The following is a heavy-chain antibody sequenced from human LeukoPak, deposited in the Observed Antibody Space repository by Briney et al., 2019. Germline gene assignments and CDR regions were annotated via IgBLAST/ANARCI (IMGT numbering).Heavy chain of an antibody. J-gene: IGHJ1*01. CDR2: IYHSGST. V-gene: IGHV4-30-2*01. D-gene: IGHD6-13*01. CDR1: GGSISSGGYS. CDR3: ATTVSGYISSWPEYFQH. Sequence: SQTLSLTCAVSGGSISSGGYSWSWIRQPPGKGLEWIGYIYHSGSTYYNPSLKSRVTISADTSKNQFSLRLFSVTASDTAVYYCATTVSGYISSWPEYFQHWGQGTLVDVSS.